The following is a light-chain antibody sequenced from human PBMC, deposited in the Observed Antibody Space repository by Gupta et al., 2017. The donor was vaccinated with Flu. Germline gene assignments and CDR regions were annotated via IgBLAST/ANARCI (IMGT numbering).Light chain of an antibody. CDR3: QQYGSSPGT. J-gene: IGKJ1*01. V-gene: IGKV3-20*01. Sequence: IVLPQSPGILSLSPGERAPLSCRASQSVSSSYFAWYQQKPGQAPRLLFYGASSRATGIPDRFSGSGSGTDFTLTISRLEPEDFAVYYCQQYGSSPGTFSQGTKVEIK. CDR1: QSVSSSY. CDR2: GAS.